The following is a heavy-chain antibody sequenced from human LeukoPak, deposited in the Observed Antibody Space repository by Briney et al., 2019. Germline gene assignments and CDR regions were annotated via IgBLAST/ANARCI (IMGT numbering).Heavy chain of an antibody. CDR1: GFTFSSYA. V-gene: IGHV3-30-3*01. D-gene: IGHD2-2*01. J-gene: IGHJ4*02. CDR3: ARGDIVVVPAAIPPGY. Sequence: PGGSLRLSCAASGFTFSSYAMHWVRQAPGKGLEWVAVISYDGSNKYYADSVKGRFTISRDNSKNTLYLQMNSLRAEDTAVYYCARGDIVVVPAAIPPGYWGQGTLVTVSS. CDR2: ISYDGSNK.